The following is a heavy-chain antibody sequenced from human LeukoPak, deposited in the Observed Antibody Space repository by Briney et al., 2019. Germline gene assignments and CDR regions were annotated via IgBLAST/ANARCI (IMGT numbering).Heavy chain of an antibody. J-gene: IGHJ4*02. V-gene: IGHV3-7*01. CDR2: IKEDGSEK. D-gene: IGHD4-23*01. CDR3: ARDRSYVGFDY. Sequence: PGGSLRLSCAASGFTFSRYWVTWVRQAPGKGLEWVANIKEDGSEKYYVDSVKGRFTISRDNAKNSLYLQMNSLRAEDTAVYYCARDRSYVGFDYWGQGTLVTVSS. CDR1: GFTFSRYW.